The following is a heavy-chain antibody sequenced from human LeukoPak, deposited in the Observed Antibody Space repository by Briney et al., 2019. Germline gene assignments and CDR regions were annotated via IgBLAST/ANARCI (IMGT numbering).Heavy chain of an antibody. CDR3: ARLYCSSTSCLCEY. CDR1: GFTFSNYA. V-gene: IGHV3-64*01. J-gene: IGHJ4*02. D-gene: IGHD2-2*01. Sequence: SGGSLRLSCAASGFTFSNYAMHWVRQAPGKGLEYVAAISSNGGSTYYANSVKGRVTISRDNSKNTLHLQMGSLRAEDMAVYYCARLYCSSTSCLCEYGRQGTRITVSS. CDR2: ISSNGGST.